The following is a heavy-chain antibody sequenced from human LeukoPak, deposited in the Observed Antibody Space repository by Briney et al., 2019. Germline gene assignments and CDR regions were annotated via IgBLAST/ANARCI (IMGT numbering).Heavy chain of an antibody. J-gene: IGHJ4*02. CDR1: GGSISSSSYY. CDR3: ARRHDRFDSSGHLYDY. V-gene: IGHV4-39*01. Sequence: SETLSLTCTVSGGSISSSSYYWGWIRQPPGKGLEWIGSIYYSGSTYYNPSLKSRVTISVDTSKNQFSLKLSSVTAADTAVYYCARRHDRFDSSGHLYDYWGQGTLVTVSS. CDR2: IYYSGST. D-gene: IGHD3-22*01.